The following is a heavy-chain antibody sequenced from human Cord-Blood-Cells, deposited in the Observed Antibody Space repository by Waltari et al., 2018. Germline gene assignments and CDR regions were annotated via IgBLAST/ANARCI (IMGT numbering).Heavy chain of an antibody. CDR1: GFTFSSYS. CDR3: ARDRGRLLWFGEFDY. CDR2: ISSSSRTI. D-gene: IGHD3-10*01. Sequence: EVQLVESGGGLVQPGGSLRLSCAASGFTFSSYSMTWVRQAPGKGLEWVSYISSSSRTIYYADSVKGRFTISRDNAKNSLYLQMNSLRDEDTAVYYCARDRGRLLWFGEFDYWGQGTLVTVSS. V-gene: IGHV3-48*02. J-gene: IGHJ4*02.